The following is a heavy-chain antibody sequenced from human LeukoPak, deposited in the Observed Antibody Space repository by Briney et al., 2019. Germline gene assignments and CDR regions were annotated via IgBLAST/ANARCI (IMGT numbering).Heavy chain of an antibody. CDR3: ARGDIPDF. Sequence: SETLSLTCSVSGGAIISYYWSWIRQPAGKGPEWIGRIYPTGNTDYNPSLKTRVTMSTDLSKNQFSLKLSSVTAADTAVYYCARGDIPDFWGQGTLVTVSS. V-gene: IGHV4-4*07. D-gene: IGHD2-15*01. J-gene: IGHJ4*02. CDR1: GGAIISYY. CDR2: IYPTGNT.